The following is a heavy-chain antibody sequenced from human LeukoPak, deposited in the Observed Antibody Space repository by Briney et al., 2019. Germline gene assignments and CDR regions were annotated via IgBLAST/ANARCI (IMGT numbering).Heavy chain of an antibody. CDR3: AKRRGVPAAIGLGGISY. V-gene: IGHV3-30*02. CDR1: GFTFNSYW. D-gene: IGHD2-2*01. Sequence: SGGSLRLSCAASGFTFNSYWMHWVRQAPGKGLEWVAFIRYDGSNKYYADSVKGRFTISRDNSKNTLYLQMNSLRAEDTAVYYCAKRRGVPAAIGLGGISYWGQGTLVTVSS. J-gene: IGHJ4*02. CDR2: IRYDGSNK.